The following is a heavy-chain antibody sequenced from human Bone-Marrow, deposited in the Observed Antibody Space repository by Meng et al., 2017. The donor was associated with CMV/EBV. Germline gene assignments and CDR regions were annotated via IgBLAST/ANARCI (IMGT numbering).Heavy chain of an antibody. J-gene: IGHJ4*02. CDR2: ISSSGST. Sequence: GESLKISCAASGFTFSDYYMSWIRQAPGKGLEWVSYISSSGSTYYADSRKGRFTISRDNSKNTLHLQMNSLRAEDTAVYYCARAPLDSHCSSTSCNVGYWGQGTLVTVSS. CDR3: ARAPLDSHCSSTSCNVGY. D-gene: IGHD2-2*01. CDR1: GFTFSDYY. V-gene: IGHV3-11*04.